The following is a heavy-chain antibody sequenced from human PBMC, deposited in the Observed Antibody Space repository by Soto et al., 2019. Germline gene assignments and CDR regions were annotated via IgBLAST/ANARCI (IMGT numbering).Heavy chain of an antibody. V-gene: IGHV4-34*01. J-gene: IGHJ4*02. CDR2: INHSGST. CDR3: ARERGSQTGTTID. CDR1: GGSFSGYY. Sequence: QVQLQQWGAGLLKPSETLSLTCAVYGGSFSGYYWSWIHQPPGKGLEWIGEINHSGSTNYNPSLKSRVTISVDTSKNQFSLKLSSVTAADTAVYYCARERGSQTGTTIDWGQGTLVTVSS. D-gene: IGHD1-7*01.